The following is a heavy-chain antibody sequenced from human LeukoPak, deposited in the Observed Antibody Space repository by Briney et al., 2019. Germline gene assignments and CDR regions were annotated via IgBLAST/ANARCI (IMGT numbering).Heavy chain of an antibody. Sequence: SETLSLTCAVYGGSFSGYYWSWLRQPPGKGLEWIGEINHSGSTYYNPSLKSRVTISVDTSKNQFSLKLSSVTAADTAVYYCARYGASRIQLWLQTAVLGFDYWGQGTLVTVSS. D-gene: IGHD5-18*01. CDR3: ARYGASRIQLWLQTAVLGFDY. V-gene: IGHV4-34*01. CDR2: INHSGST. CDR1: GGSFSGYY. J-gene: IGHJ4*02.